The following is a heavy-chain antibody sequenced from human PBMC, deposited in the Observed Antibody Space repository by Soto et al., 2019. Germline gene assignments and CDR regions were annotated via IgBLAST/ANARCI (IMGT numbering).Heavy chain of an antibody. V-gene: IGHV4-30-2*01. CDR1: GGSISSGGYS. Sequence: QMQLQESGSGLVKPSQNLSLTCAVSGGSISSGGYSWSWIRQPPGKVLEWIGYIYHSGSTYYNPSLKSRVTISVDRSKNQFALKLSFVTAADWALYYCARVPGPWSQGKLVAVSS. CDR3: ARVPGP. J-gene: IGHJ5*02. CDR2: IYHSGST.